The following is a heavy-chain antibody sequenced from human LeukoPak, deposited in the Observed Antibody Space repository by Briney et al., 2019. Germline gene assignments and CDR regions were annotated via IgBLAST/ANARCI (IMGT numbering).Heavy chain of an antibody. D-gene: IGHD1-7*01. V-gene: IGHV1-8*01. CDR3: ARDITGTTGNPFDY. Sequence: GASVKVSCKASGYTFTSYDFNWLRQATGQGPEWIGWMNPNSGATGYAQKFQGRVTMTRSASINTAYMELSSLTSEDTAVYYCARDITGTTGNPFDYWGQGTLVTVSS. J-gene: IGHJ4*02. CDR1: GYTFTSYD. CDR2: MNPNSGAT.